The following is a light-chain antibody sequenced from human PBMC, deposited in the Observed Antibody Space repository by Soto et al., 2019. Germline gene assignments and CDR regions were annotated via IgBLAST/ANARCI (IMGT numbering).Light chain of an antibody. J-gene: IGKJ2*01. CDR1: QSISNS. CDR3: QQRYSINSFA. Sequence: DIQMTQSPSSLSASVGDRVTITCRASQSISNSLHWYQQKPGKAPNLLIYDASNLQSGVPSRFSGSGSGTDFTLTISSLQPEDFATYYGQQRYSINSFAFGQGNKLAIK. V-gene: IGKV1-39*01. CDR2: DAS.